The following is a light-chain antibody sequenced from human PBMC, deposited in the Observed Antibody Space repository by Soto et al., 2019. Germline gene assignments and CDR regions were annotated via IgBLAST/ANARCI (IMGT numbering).Light chain of an antibody. V-gene: IGKV3-20*01. J-gene: IGKJ4*01. CDR2: GAS. Sequence: IVLTQSPGTLSLSPGERATLSCRASQTITNNYLAWYQQKPGQPPRLLIYGASTRATGVPERFSGSGSGTDFTLTIFRLEPEDSAVFYCQQYGSSPPLTFGGGTKVEIK. CDR1: QTITNNY. CDR3: QQYGSSPPLT.